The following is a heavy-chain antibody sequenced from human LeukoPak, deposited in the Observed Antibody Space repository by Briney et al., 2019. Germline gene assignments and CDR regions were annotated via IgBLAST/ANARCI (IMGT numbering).Heavy chain of an antibody. J-gene: IGHJ5*02. Sequence: SETLSLTCTVSGGSISSYYWNWIRQPPGKGLEWIGYIYYSGTTNYNPSLKSRVSMSVDTSKNQFSLKLSSVTAADTAVYYCARVNYYGSGSYPWGQGTLVTVSS. D-gene: IGHD3-10*01. CDR1: GGSISSYY. V-gene: IGHV4-59*01. CDR2: IYYSGTT. CDR3: ARVNYYGSGSYP.